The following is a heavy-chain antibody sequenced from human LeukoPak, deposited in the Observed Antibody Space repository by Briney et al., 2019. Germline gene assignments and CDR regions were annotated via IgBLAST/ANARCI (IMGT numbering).Heavy chain of an antibody. CDR2: IIPIFGTA. CDR3: ARGDGSYYASLWSFDAFDI. D-gene: IGHD1-26*01. J-gene: IGHJ3*02. CDR1: GGTFSSYA. Sequence: SVKVSCKASGGTFSSYAISWVRQAPGQGLEWMGGIIPIFGTANYAQKFQGRVTITTDESTSTAYMELSSLRSEDTAVYYCARGDGSYYASLWSFDAFDIWGQGTMVTVSS. V-gene: IGHV1-69*05.